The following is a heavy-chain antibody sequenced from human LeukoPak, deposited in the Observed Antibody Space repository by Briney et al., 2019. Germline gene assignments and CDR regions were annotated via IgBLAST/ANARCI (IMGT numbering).Heavy chain of an antibody. CDR1: GGSFSGYY. CDR3: ARGGYSSSWTNWFDP. CDR2: INHSGST. V-gene: IGHV4-34*01. D-gene: IGHD6-13*01. J-gene: IGHJ5*02. Sequence: PSETLSLTCAVYGGSFSGYYWSWIRQPPGKGLEWVGEINHSGSTNYNPSLKSRVTISVDTSKNQFSLKLSSVTAADTAVYYRARGGYSSSWTNWFDPWGQGTLVTVSS.